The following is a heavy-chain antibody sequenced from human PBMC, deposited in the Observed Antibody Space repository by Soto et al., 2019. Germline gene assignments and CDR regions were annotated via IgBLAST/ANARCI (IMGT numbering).Heavy chain of an antibody. Sequence: GGSLRLSCEASGFTFSRYGMHWVRQAPGMGLEWVAVISWDGLAQYYGDSVKGRFTISRDNSQSTLYLQMNSLRTEDTAIYYCAKETIQVGGPNYFDYWGQGVLVTVPQ. D-gene: IGHD1-1*01. CDR2: ISWDGLAQ. CDR3: AKETIQVGGPNYFDY. CDR1: GFTFSRYG. J-gene: IGHJ4*02. V-gene: IGHV3-30*18.